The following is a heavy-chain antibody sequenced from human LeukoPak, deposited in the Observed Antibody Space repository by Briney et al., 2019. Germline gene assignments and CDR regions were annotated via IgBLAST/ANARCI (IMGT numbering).Heavy chain of an antibody. CDR1: GFTFSSYG. J-gene: IGHJ3*02. CDR3: AKVPYYYGSSGSLAFDI. CDR2: IWYDGSNK. Sequence: PGGSLRLSCAASGFTFSSYGMHWVRQAPGKGLEWVAVIWYDGSNKYYADSVKGRFTISRDNSKNTLYLQMNSLRAEDTAVYYCAKVPYYYGSSGSLAFDIWGQGTMVTVSS. V-gene: IGHV3-33*06. D-gene: IGHD3-22*01.